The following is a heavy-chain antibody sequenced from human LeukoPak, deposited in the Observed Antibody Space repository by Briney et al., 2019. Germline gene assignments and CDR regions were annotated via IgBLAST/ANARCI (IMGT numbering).Heavy chain of an antibody. CDR2: MSGSGDST. D-gene: IGHD3-10*01. V-gene: IGHV3-23*01. CDR3: ALPSEYGSGY. CDR1: GFTFSSYA. J-gene: IGHJ4*02. Sequence: GGSLRLSCTASGFTFSSYAMSWVRQAAGKGLEWVSAMSGSGDSTYYADSVKGRFTISRDNSKNTLYLQMNSLRAEDTAVYYCALPSEYGSGYWGQGTLVTVSS.